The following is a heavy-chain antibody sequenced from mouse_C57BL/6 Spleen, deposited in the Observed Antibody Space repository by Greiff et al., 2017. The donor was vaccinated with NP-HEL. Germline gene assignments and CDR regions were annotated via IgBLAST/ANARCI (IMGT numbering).Heavy chain of an antibody. CDR2: FYPGSGSI. D-gene: IGHD2-14*01. V-gene: IGHV1-62-2*01. J-gene: IGHJ1*03. Sequence: VQLQQSGAELVKPGASVKLSCKASGYTFTEYTIHWVKQRSGQGLEWIGWFYPGSGSIKYNEKFKDKATLTADKSSSTVYMELSRLTSEDSAVYFCARHEEEYDEEGGWYFDVWGTGTTVTVSS. CDR3: ARHEEEYDEEGGWYFDV. CDR1: GYTFTEYT.